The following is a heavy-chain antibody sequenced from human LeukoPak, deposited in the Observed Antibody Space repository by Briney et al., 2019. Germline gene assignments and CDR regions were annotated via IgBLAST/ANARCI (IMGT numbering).Heavy chain of an antibody. Sequence: SQTLSLTCVISEDSVSANSVTWHWNRQSPSRGLKWLGRTYYRSKWFYDFAPSVRSRITINADTSKNQFSLHLNSVTPEDTAVYYCARAGSGHYTYWGQGTLVTVSS. D-gene: IGHD3-10*01. CDR3: ARAGSGHYTY. J-gene: IGHJ4*02. CDR1: EDSVSANSVT. V-gene: IGHV6-1*01. CDR2: TYYRSKWFY.